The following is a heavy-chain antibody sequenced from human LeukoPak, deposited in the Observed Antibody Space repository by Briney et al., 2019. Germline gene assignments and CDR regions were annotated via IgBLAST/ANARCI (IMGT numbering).Heavy chain of an antibody. CDR3: AIDSSYYGSGSFSD. Sequence: GGFLRLSCAASGFTFSTYEMTWFRQAPGKGLEGVSYISSSGSTIHYADSVKGRFTISRDNAKNSLYLQMNSLRAEDTAVYYCAIDSSYYGSGSFSDWGQGTLVTVSS. J-gene: IGHJ4*02. V-gene: IGHV3-48*03. D-gene: IGHD3-10*01. CDR1: GFTFSTYE. CDR2: ISSSGSTI.